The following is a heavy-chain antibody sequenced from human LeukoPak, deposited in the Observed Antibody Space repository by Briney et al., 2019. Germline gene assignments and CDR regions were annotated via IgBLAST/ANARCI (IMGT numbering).Heavy chain of an antibody. J-gene: IGHJ4*02. CDR1: GDSISTSNSY. D-gene: IGHD2-2*01. CDR2: INHSGST. V-gene: IGHV4-39*07. CDR3: ARAAPASGTPLSKPNFDY. Sequence: PSETLSLTCTVSGDSISTSNSYWGWIRQPPGKGLEWIGEINHSGSTNYNPSLKSRVTISVDTSKNQFSLKLSSVTAADTAVYYCARAAPASGTPLSKPNFDYWGQGTLVTVSS.